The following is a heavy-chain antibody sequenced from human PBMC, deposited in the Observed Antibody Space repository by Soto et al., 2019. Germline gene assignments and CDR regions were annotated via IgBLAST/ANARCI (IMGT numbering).Heavy chain of an antibody. V-gene: IGHV1-3*05. J-gene: IGHJ4*02. CDR1: GYNFTSYA. D-gene: IGHD2-21*02. Sequence: QVQLLQSGAEEKKPGASVKVSCKASGYNFTSYAMHWVRQAPGQRLEWMGWINAGNGNTKYSQKFQVRVTITKDTFVGTADMDLSSLRSEDTVVYYCARRIVVVTALVYWGQGTLVTFSS. CDR2: INAGNGNT. CDR3: ARRIVVVTALVY.